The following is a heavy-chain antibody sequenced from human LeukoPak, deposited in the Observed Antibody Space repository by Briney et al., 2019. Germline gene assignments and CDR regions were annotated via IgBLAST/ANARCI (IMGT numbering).Heavy chain of an antibody. D-gene: IGHD2-2*01. CDR2: INPNSGGT. CDR3: ARADPTSVPAAHELVGY. V-gene: IGHV1-2*02. Sequence: GASVKVSCKASGYTFTSYAMNWVRQAPGQGLEWMGWINPNSGGTNYAQKFQGRVTMTRDTSISTAYMELSRLRSDDTAVYYCARADPTSVPAAHELVGYWGQGTLVTVSS. J-gene: IGHJ4*02. CDR1: GYTFTSYA.